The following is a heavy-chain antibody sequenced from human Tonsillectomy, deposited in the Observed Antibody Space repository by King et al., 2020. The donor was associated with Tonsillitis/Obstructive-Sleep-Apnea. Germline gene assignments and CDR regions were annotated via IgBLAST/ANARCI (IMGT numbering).Heavy chain of an antibody. D-gene: IGHD2-15*01. CDR1: GFTFSSYA. J-gene: IGHJ4*02. CDR2: ISYDGSNK. Sequence: QVQLVESGGGVVQPGRSLRLSCAASGFTFSSYAMHWVRQAPGKGLEWVAVISYDGSNKYYADSVKGRFTISRDNSKNTLYLQMNSLRAEDTAVYYCARDRGGSCSPPWSFDYWGQGTLVTVSS. V-gene: IGHV3-30*04. CDR3: ARDRGGSCSPPWSFDY.